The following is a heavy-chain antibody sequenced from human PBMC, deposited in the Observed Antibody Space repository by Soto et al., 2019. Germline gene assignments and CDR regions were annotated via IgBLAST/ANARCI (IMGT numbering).Heavy chain of an antibody. V-gene: IGHV4-39*01. CDR2: LYYRGRT. J-gene: IGHJ4*02. Sequence: QLQLQESGPGLVKPSETLSLTCTVSGGSISSSPYYWGWIRQPPGKGLEWIGSLYYRGRTYYNSSHKSRVSISVDTSQTRCSRTLTSVTVSDRAVYSCGGGTITMIRAAEHNYWGQGTLVTVSS. CDR1: GGSISSSPYY. CDR3: GGGTITMIRAAEHNY. D-gene: IGHD3-10*01.